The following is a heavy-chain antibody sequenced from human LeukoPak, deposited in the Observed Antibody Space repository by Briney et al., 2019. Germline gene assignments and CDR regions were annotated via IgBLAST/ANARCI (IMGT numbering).Heavy chain of an antibody. CDR3: VRDLGGRSGH. CDR2: INEDGSTT. CDR1: GFTFSSNW. D-gene: IGHD1-26*01. Sequence: GGSLRLSCAASGFTFSSNWMHWARQAPGKGLVWVSRINEDGSTTNYADSVKGRSTIFRDNAKNTLYLQMNSLRAEDTAVYYCVRDLGGRSGHWGQGTLVTVSS. V-gene: IGHV3-74*01. J-gene: IGHJ4*02.